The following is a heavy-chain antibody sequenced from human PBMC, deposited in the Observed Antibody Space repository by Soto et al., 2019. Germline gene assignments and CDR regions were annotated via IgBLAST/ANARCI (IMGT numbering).Heavy chain of an antibody. CDR1: GGSISSYY. CDR3: VENYYDGRGYSYFDS. Sequence: PSETLSLTCTVSGGSISSYYWHWIRQSPGRGLECIGYIYYTGSTNYNPSHKSRVTMSLDTSKNQFSLKLSSVTAADTAEYYCVENYYDGRGYSYFDSGGQGTQVT. CDR2: IYYTGST. V-gene: IGHV4-59*08. D-gene: IGHD3-22*01. J-gene: IGHJ4*02.